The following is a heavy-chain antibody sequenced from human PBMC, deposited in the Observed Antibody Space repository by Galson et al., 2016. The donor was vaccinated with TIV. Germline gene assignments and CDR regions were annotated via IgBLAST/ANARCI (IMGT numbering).Heavy chain of an antibody. J-gene: IGHJ4*02. V-gene: IGHV4-39*02. D-gene: IGHD2-2*01. CDR3: VRSDRVITASNTRPEGGDY. Sequence: ETLSLTCTVSGGSVSHTSYYWGWIRQPPGKGLEWIGTIYYTGITFYNPSLESRVTVSVDTSKNHFSLKLTSVTAADTALYYCVRSDRVITASNTRPEGGDYWGQGTLVTVSS. CDR2: IYYTGIT. CDR1: GGSVSHTSYY.